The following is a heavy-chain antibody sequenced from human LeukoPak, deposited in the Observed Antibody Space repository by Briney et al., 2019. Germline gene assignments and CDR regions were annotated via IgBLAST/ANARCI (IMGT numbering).Heavy chain of an antibody. V-gene: IGHV4-4*02. CDR3: ARVYYSNSYDYWYFDL. Sequence: SETLSLTCTVSGDSISSSNWWSWVRQPPGKGLEWIGEIYHSGSTNNNPSLKSRVTISVDTSKNQFSLKLSSVTAADTAVYYCARVYYSNSYDYWYFDLWGRGTLVTVSS. CDR2: IYHSGST. D-gene: IGHD6-13*01. J-gene: IGHJ2*01. CDR1: GDSISSSNW.